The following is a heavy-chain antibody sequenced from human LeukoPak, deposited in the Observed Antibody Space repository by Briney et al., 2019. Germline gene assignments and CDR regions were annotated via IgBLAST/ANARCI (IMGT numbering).Heavy chain of an antibody. CDR3: ARVSLVISLFDY. CDR1: AGTFSSYA. D-gene: IGHD3-10*01. J-gene: IGHJ4*02. CDR2: IIPIFGTA. Sequence: SVKVSCKASAGTFSSYAISWVRQAPVQGLEWMGGIIPIFGTANYAQKFQGRVTITADKSTSTAYMELSSLRSDDTAVYYCARVSLVISLFDYWGQGTLVTVSS. V-gene: IGHV1-69*06.